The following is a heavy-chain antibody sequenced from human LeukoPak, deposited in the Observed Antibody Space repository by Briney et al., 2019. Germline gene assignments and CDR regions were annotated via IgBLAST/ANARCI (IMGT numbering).Heavy chain of an antibody. CDR3: ARAVTSPEGYYMDV. Sequence: SQTLSLTCAISGDSVSINSATWNCIRQSPSRGLEWLGRTYYRSKWYNDYAVSVKSRITINADTSKNQFSLQLNSVTPDDTAVYYCARAVTSPEGYYMDVWGKGTTVTVS. CDR2: TYYRSKWYN. J-gene: IGHJ6*03. D-gene: IGHD2-21*02. V-gene: IGHV6-1*01. CDR1: GDSVSINSAT.